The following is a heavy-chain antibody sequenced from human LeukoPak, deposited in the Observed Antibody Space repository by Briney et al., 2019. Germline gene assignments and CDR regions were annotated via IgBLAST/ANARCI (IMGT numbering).Heavy chain of an antibody. J-gene: IGHJ4*02. CDR3: AKELQSYGSDSYHYALDY. V-gene: IGHV3-30*18. CDR1: GFTFSSYG. CDR2: ISYGGGTK. Sequence: PGGSLRLSSAASGFTFSSYGMHWVRLAPGKGLEWVAVISYGGGTKYYADSVQGRLTISRDGSKNTVYLQMNSLRPEDTAVYYCAKELQSYGSDSYHYALDYWGQGTLVTVSS. D-gene: IGHD3-10*01.